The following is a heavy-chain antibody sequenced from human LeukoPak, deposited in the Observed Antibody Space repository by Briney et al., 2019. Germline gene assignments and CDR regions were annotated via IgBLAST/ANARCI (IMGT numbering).Heavy chain of an antibody. Sequence: SETLSLTCTVSGGSFSSYYWSWIRQPPGKGLEWIGYIYYSGSTNYNPSLKSRVTISVDTSKNQFSLKLSSVTAADTAMYYCARVETEGSSWYGVHYFDYWGQGTQVTVSS. V-gene: IGHV4-59*08. CDR1: GGSFSSYY. CDR2: IYYSGST. D-gene: IGHD6-13*01. J-gene: IGHJ4*02. CDR3: ARVETEGSSWYGVHYFDY.